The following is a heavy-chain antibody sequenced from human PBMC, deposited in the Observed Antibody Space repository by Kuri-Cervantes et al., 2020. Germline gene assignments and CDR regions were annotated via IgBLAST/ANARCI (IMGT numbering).Heavy chain of an antibody. D-gene: IGHD6-19*01. J-gene: IGHJ4*02. CDR1: GFAFSSYW. V-gene: IGHV3-74*01. Sequence: GESLKISCAGSGFAFSSYWMHWVRQAPGKGLVWGSRINSDGSSTTYADSVKGRFTISRDNAKNSLYLQMNSLRAEDTALYYCAKDKAIRRIAVAGYFDYWGQGTLVTVSS. CDR2: INSDGSST. CDR3: AKDKAIRRIAVAGYFDY.